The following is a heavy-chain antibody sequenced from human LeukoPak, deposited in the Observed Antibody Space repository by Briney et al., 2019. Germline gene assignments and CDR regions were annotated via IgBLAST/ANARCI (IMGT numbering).Heavy chain of an antibody. CDR1: GGSISSNNYY. D-gene: IGHD6-13*01. Sequence: PSETLSLTCTVSGGSISSNNYYWGWIRQPPGKGLEWIGSIYYSGSTYYNPSLKSRVTISVDRSKNQFSLKLSSVTAADTAVYYCARGIAAPDRYAFDIWGQGTMVTVSS. J-gene: IGHJ3*02. CDR2: IYYSGST. CDR3: ARGIAAPDRYAFDI. V-gene: IGHV4-39*07.